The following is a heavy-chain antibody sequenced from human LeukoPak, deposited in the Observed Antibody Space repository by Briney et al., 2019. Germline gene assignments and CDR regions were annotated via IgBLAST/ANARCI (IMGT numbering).Heavy chain of an antibody. J-gene: IGHJ3*02. V-gene: IGHV1-2*06. D-gene: IGHD5-18*01. Sequence: GASVKVSCKASGYTFTGYYMHWVRQAPGQGLEWMGRINPNSGGTNYAQKFQGRVTMTRDTSISTAYMELSRLRSDDTAVYYCARHEDTAMTKGWAFDIWGQGTMVTVSS. CDR2: INPNSGGT. CDR3: ARHEDTAMTKGWAFDI. CDR1: GYTFTGYY.